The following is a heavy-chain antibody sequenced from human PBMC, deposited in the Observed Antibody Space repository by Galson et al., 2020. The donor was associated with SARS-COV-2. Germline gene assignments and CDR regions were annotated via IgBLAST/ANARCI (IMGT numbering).Heavy chain of an antibody. V-gene: IGHV3-33*01. D-gene: IGHD3-16*01. CDR3: AGGSSSHAFDI. Sequence: GESLKISCEASGFTFSTYGMDWVRQAPGKGLEWVAVIWYDGSNKYYADSVKGRFTIPRDNSKNTLYLQLNSLRADDTAVYYCAGGSSSHAFDIWGQGTMVTVSS. J-gene: IGHJ3*02. CDR1: GFTFSTYG. CDR2: IWYDGSNK.